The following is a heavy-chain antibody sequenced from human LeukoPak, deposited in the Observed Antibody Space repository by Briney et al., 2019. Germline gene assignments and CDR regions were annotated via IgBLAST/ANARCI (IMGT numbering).Heavy chain of an antibody. CDR1: GGSFSGYY. CDR2: INHSGST. V-gene: IGHV4-34*01. Sequence: SETLSLTCAVYGGSFSGYYWSWIRQPPGKGLEWIGEINHSGSTNYNPSLKSRVTISVDTSKNQFSLKLSSVTAADTAVYYCARGLRIAVAGWFDYWGQGTLVTVSS. J-gene: IGHJ4*02. CDR3: ARGLRIAVAGWFDY. D-gene: IGHD6-19*01.